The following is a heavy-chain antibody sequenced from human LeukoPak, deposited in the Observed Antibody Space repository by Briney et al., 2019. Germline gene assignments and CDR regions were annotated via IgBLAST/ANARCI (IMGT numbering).Heavy chain of an antibody. Sequence: ASVKVSSKTSLYTFTSDGISWGPQAPRQGRGCMGWINAYKGNTNYAQKLKGRDTMTTDTSTRTAYMELRSLRSADTDVYSCARVRGRMIAAEGENWFDPWGAGTLVTVSS. J-gene: IGHJ5*02. D-gene: IGHD6-6*01. CDR3: ARVRGRMIAAEGENWFDP. CDR2: INAYKGNT. CDR1: LYTFTSDG. V-gene: IGHV1-18*01.